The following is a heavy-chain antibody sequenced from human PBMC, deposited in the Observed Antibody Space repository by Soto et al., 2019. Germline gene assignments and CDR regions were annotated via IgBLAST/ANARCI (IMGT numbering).Heavy chain of an antibody. CDR2: ISGSGDST. CDR1: GFTFSSYA. Sequence: EVQLLESGGGLVQPGGSLRLSCAASGFTFSSYAMRWVRQAPGKGLVWVSAISGSGDSTYYAVSVKGRFTISRDNSNNTLHLQMNSLRAQDTPVYYCASRGSGNYYDNRGQGTSVTVSS. D-gene: IGHD1-26*01. V-gene: IGHV3-23*01. J-gene: IGHJ4*02. CDR3: ASRGSGNYYDN.